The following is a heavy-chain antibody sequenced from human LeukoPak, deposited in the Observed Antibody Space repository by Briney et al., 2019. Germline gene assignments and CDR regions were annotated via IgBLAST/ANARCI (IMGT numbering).Heavy chain of an antibody. J-gene: IGHJ4*02. CDR1: EFTFSDYY. Sequence: PGGSLRLSCAASEFTFSDYYMSWIRQAPGKGLEWVSYISSSGSAIFYADSVKGRFTISRDNAKNSLYLQMNSLRAEDTAVYYCARDSNGYCYFDYWGQGTLVTVSS. V-gene: IGHV3-11*04. CDR2: ISSSGSAI. CDR3: ARDSNGYCYFDY. D-gene: IGHD3-22*01.